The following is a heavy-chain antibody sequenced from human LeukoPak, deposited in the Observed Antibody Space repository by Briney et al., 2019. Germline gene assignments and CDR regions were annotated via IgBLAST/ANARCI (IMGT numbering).Heavy chain of an antibody. V-gene: IGHV1-18*01. J-gene: IGHJ4*02. Sequence: ASVKVSCKASGYTFTSYGISWVRQAPGQGLEWMGWISAYNGNTNYAQKLQGRVTMTTDTSTSTAYMELRSLRSDDTAVYYCARDLVVAAAGTSPQFDYWGQGTLVTVSS. CDR3: ARDLVVAAAGTSPQFDY. CDR2: ISAYNGNT. D-gene: IGHD6-13*01. CDR1: GYTFTSYG.